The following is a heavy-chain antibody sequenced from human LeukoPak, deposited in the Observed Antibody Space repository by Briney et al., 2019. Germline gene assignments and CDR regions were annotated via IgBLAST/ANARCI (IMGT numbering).Heavy chain of an antibody. D-gene: IGHD2-2*01. CDR2: IYTSGST. V-gene: IGHV4-4*07. Sequence: SETLSLTCTVSDDSISSYYWSWIRQPAGKGLEWIGRIYTSGSTYYNPSLKGRVTMSVDTSKNQFSLKLSSVTAADTAVYYCARHPGYCSSTSCYQAYYYDSSGYYYFDYWGQGTLVTVSS. CDR3: ARHPGYCSSTSCYQAYYYDSSGYYYFDY. CDR1: DDSISSYY. J-gene: IGHJ4*02.